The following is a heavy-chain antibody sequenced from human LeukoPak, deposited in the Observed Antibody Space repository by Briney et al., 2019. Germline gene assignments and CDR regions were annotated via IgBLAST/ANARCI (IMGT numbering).Heavy chain of an antibody. CDR2: IIPIFGTA. J-gene: IGHJ4*02. D-gene: IGHD3-16*02. V-gene: IGHV1-69*05. CDR3: AIGLVFGGVIVRPKPH. Sequence: TVKVSCKASGGTFSSYAISWVRQAPGQGLDWMGGIIPIFGTANYAQKFQGRVTITTDESTSTAYMELSSLRSKDTAVYYCAIGLVFGGVIVRPKPHWGQGTLVTVSS. CDR1: GGTFSSYA.